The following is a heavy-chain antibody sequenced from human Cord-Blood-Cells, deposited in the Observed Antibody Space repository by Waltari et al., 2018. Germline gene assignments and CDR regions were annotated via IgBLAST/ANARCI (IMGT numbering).Heavy chain of an antibody. V-gene: IGHV1-46*01. J-gene: IGHJ4*02. Sequence: QVQLVQSGAEVKKPGASVKVSCKASGYTFTSYYMHWVRQAPGQGLEWMGIINPSGGSPSYAQKFQGRVTMTRDTSTSTVYMALSSLRSEDTAVYYCAICFFGVGYYFDYWGQGTLVTVSS. CDR2: INPSGGSP. D-gene: IGHD3-3*01. CDR3: AICFFGVGYYFDY. CDR1: GYTFTSYY.